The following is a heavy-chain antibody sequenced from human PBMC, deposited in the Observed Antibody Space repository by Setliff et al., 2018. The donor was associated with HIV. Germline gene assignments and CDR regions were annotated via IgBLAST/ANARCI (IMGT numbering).Heavy chain of an antibody. Sequence: PWGSLRLSCAASGFTFSSYWMSWVRQAPGKGLEWVANIKQDGSEKYYVDSVKGRFTISRDNAKNSLYLQMNSLRAEDTAVYYCARDEVAGTVRNYYYYGMDAWGQGTTVTV. J-gene: IGHJ6*02. CDR1: GFTFSSYW. D-gene: IGHD6-19*01. CDR3: ARDEVAGTVRNYYYYGMDA. V-gene: IGHV3-7*01. CDR2: IKQDGSEK.